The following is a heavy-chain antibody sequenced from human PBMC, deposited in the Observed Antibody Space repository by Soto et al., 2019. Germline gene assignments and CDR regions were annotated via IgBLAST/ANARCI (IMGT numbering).Heavy chain of an antibody. Sequence: QVQLVESGGGVVQPGRSLRLSCAASGFTFSSYGMHWVRQAPGKGLEWVAVISYDGSNKYYADSVKGRFTISRDNSKNTLYLQMNSLRAEDTAVYYCAKDLGAAAGDYWGQGTLVTVSS. J-gene: IGHJ4*02. D-gene: IGHD6-13*01. CDR2: ISYDGSNK. CDR3: AKDLGAAAGDY. CDR1: GFTFSSYG. V-gene: IGHV3-30*18.